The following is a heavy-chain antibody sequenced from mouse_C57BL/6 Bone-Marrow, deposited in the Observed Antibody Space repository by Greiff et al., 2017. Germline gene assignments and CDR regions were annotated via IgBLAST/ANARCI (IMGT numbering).Heavy chain of an antibody. CDR3: TRDILLRHWYFDV. D-gene: IGHD1-1*01. J-gene: IGHJ1*03. Sequence: EVQGVESGEGLVKPGGSLKLSCAASGFTFSSYAMSWVRQTPEKRLEWVAYISSGGDYIYYADTVKGRFTISRDNARNTLYLQMSSLKSEDTAMYYCTRDILLRHWYFDVWGTGTTVTVSS. V-gene: IGHV5-9-1*02. CDR2: ISSGGDYI. CDR1: GFTFSSYA.